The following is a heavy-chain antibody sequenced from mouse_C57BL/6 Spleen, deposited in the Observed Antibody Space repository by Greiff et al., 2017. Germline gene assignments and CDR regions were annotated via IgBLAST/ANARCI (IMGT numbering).Heavy chain of an antibody. Sequence: QVQLQQPGAELVMPGASVKLSCKASGYTFTSYWMHWVMQRPGQGLEWIGEIDPSDSYTNYNQKFKGKSTLTVDKSSSTAFMQLSSLTAEDSAVYYCARQLRPLYAMDYWGQGTSVTVSS. CDR2: IDPSDSYT. CDR3: ARQLRPLYAMDY. V-gene: IGHV1-69*01. J-gene: IGHJ4*01. CDR1: GYTFTSYW. D-gene: IGHD3-2*02.